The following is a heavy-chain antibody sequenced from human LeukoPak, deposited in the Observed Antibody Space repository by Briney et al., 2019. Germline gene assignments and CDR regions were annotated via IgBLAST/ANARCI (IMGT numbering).Heavy chain of an antibody. CDR1: GFTFSNYR. J-gene: IGHJ6*03. CDR3: ARAHPTDYYMDV. CDR2: ISSSGSTK. Sequence: GGSLRLSCAASGFTFSNYRVNWVRQAPGKGLEWVSHISSSGSTKYYADSVKGRFTVSRDNAKNSLYLQMISLRAEDTAVYYCARAHPTDYYMDVWGQGTTVTVSS. V-gene: IGHV3-48*01.